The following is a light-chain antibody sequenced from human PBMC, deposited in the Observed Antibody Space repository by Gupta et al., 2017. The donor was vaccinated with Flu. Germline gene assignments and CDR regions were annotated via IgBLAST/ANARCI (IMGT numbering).Light chain of an antibody. CDR2: STN. Sequence: TVVTQQPSVSVHPGGTLTLSCGLSSGSGPTNYYTSWFQQTPGRAPRTLIYSTNSRSSGVPHRFSGSILGSKAALTITGAQADDESDYYCVLYMGSGIWVFGGGTKVTVL. CDR3: VLYMGSGIWV. J-gene: IGLJ3*02. V-gene: IGLV8-61*01. CDR1: SGSGPTNYY.